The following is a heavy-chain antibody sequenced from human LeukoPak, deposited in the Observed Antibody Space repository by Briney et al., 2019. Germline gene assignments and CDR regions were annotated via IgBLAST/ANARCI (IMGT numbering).Heavy chain of an antibody. D-gene: IGHD6-19*01. CDR1: GFTFSRCA. J-gene: IGHJ4*02. Sequence: PGGSLRLSCAASGFTFSRCAMSRVRQAPGKGLQWVSSITSSSNLYYSDSVRGRFSISRDNSKNTLYLQMNNLRAEDTAVYYCAKRDVLGGWYHDYWGQGTLVTVSS. CDR3: AKRDVLGGWYHDY. V-gene: IGHV3-23*01. CDR2: ITSSSNL.